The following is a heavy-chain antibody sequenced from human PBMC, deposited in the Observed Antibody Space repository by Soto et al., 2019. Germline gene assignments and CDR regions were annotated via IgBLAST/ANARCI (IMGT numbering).Heavy chain of an antibody. CDR1: GASISSYY. J-gene: IGHJ3*02. D-gene: IGHD5-18*01. CDR3: ARDIESGYNYDAFDI. V-gene: IGHV4-4*07. CDR2: IYTSGST. Sequence: SETLSLTCTVSGASISSYYWNWIRQPAGKGLEWIGHIYTSGSTNYNPSLKSRVTMSVDTSKNQFSLKLSSVTAADTAVYYCARDIESGYNYDAFDIWGQGTMVTGS.